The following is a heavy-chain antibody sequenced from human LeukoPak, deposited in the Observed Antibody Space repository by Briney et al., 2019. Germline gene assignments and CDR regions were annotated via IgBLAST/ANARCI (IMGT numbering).Heavy chain of an antibody. V-gene: IGHV3-23*01. CDR3: ARSRGGSFPGGFDP. CDR2: ISGSGGKT. Sequence: PGGSLRLSCAASGFPFASYAMTWVRQAPGKGLEWVSGISGSGGKTYNADSLKGRFTISRDNSKNTLYLQMNSLRVEDTAIYYCARSRGGSFPGGFDPWGHGTLVTISS. CDR1: GFPFASYA. J-gene: IGHJ5*02. D-gene: IGHD2-15*01.